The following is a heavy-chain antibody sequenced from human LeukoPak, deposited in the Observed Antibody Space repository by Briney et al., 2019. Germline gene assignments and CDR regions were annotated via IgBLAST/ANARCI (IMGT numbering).Heavy chain of an antibody. Sequence: SLRLSCAASGFTFSSYTMHWVRQAPGKRLEYGSAISSNGGSTYYANSVKGRFTISRDNSKHTLYLQMGSLRAEDMAVYYWAREMDDFWSGYYDYWGQGTLVTVSS. CDR3: AREMDDFWSGYYDY. CDR1: GFTFSSYT. V-gene: IGHV3-64*01. D-gene: IGHD3-3*01. CDR2: ISSNGGST. J-gene: IGHJ4*02.